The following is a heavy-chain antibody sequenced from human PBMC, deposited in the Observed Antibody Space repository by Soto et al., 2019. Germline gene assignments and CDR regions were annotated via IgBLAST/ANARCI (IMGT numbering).Heavy chain of an antibody. Sequence: PSETLSLTFTVSGGSISSSNYYWCWILQSPGKGLEWIGSINYSGNTYYNPSLTGRVTISVDTSQSQFSMKLTSMTAADTAVYFCVRLPGDCSGTSCYGYYVMDVWGKGTTVTVSS. CDR2: INYSGNT. CDR3: VRLPGDCSGTSCYGYYVMDV. V-gene: IGHV4-39*01. CDR1: GGSISSSNYY. J-gene: IGHJ6*04. D-gene: IGHD2-2*01.